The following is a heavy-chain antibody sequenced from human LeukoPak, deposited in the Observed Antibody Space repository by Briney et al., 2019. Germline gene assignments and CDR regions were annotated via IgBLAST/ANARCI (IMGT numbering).Heavy chain of an antibody. J-gene: IGHJ4*02. Sequence: GGSLRLSCAASGFTFSSYWMSWVRQAPGKGLEGVAHIKQDGSEKYYVDSVKGRFTISRDNAKNSLYLQMNSLRAEDTAVYYCARATTIFGVVISFDYWGQGTLVTVSS. CDR3: ARATTIFGVVISFDY. CDR2: IKQDGSEK. D-gene: IGHD3-3*01. V-gene: IGHV3-7*01. CDR1: GFTFSSYW.